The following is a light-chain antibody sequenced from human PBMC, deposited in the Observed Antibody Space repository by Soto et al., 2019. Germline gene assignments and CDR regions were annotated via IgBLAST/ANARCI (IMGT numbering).Light chain of an antibody. CDR3: QQYGSSPLT. V-gene: IGKV3-20*01. CDR1: ERSSSNY. J-gene: IGKJ5*01. Sequence: IVLTPSAGTLSLSAGERATLSCGASERSSSNYLAWYQQKNGQAPRLIIYGASSRATGIPDRFSGSGYGTDFNLTISRLEPADFAVYYCQQYGSSPLTFGGGTRLEIK. CDR2: GAS.